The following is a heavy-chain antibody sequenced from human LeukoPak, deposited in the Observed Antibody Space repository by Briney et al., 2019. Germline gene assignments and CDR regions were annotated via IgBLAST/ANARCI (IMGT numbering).Heavy chain of an antibody. Sequence: PGGSLRLSCAASGFTFDDYGMSWVRQVPGKGLEWVSDINWNSGSIGYADSVKGRFTISRDNSKNTLYLQMNSLRAEDTAVYYCAKAPNWNDVGYFDYWGQGTLVTVSS. CDR3: AKAPNWNDVGYFDY. V-gene: IGHV3-20*04. CDR1: GFTFDDYG. J-gene: IGHJ4*02. D-gene: IGHD1-20*01. CDR2: INWNSGSI.